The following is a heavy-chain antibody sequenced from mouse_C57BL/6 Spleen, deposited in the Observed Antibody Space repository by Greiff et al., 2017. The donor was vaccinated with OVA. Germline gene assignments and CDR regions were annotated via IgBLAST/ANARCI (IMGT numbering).Heavy chain of an antibody. J-gene: IGHJ4*01. D-gene: IGHD2-3*01. CDR3: ARGRLLQMDY. CDR1: GYTFTDYY. V-gene: IGHV1-19*01. CDR2: INPYNGGT. Sequence: EVQGVESGPVLVKPGASVKMSCKASGYTFTDYYMNWVKQSHGKSLEWIGVINPYNGGTSYNQKFKGKATLTVDKSSSTAYMELNSLTSEDSAVYYCARGRLLQMDYWGQGTSVTVSS.